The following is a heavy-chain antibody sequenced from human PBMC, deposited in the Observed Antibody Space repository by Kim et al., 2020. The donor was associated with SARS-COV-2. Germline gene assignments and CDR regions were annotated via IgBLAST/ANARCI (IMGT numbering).Heavy chain of an antibody. CDR3: ARALTGRYYGMDV. J-gene: IGHJ6*02. Sequence: YEQKFQGRVTMTRETSTSTVYMELSSLRSEDTAVYYCARALTGRYYGMDVWGQGTTVTVSS. D-gene: IGHD3-9*01. V-gene: IGHV1-46*01.